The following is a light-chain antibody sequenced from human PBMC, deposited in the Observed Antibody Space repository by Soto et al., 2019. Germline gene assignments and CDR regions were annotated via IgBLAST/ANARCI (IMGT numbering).Light chain of an antibody. V-gene: IGLV2-8*01. CDR1: SSDVGGYNY. CDR3: SSYAASNNFYFV. J-gene: IGLJ3*02. Sequence: QSVLTQPPSASGSPGQSVTISCTGTSSDVGGYNYVSWYQQYPGRAPKLMIYEVTKRPSGVPDRISGSKSGNTASLTVSGLQAADEADYYCSSYAASNNFYFVFGGGTKLTVL. CDR2: EVT.